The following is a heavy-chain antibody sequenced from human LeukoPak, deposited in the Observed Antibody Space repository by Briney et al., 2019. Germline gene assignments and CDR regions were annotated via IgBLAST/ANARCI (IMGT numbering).Heavy chain of an antibody. J-gene: IGHJ2*01. CDR2: INHSGST. Sequence: SETLSLTCAVYGGSFSGYYWSWIRQPPGKGLEWIGEINHSGSTNYNPSLKSRVTISVDTSKNQFSLKLSSVTAADTAVYCCARVGPGWYFDLWGRGTLVTVSS. CDR3: ARVGPGWYFDL. V-gene: IGHV4-34*01. CDR1: GGSFSGYY.